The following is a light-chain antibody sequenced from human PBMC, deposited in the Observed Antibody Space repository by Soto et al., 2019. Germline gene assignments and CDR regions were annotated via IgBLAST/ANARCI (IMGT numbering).Light chain of an antibody. CDR2: EVS. J-gene: IGLJ3*02. Sequence: QSALTQPPSASGSPGQSVTISCAGTSADVGGYDYVSWYQQLPGKAPKLMIYEVSNRPSGVSNRFSGSKSGNTASLTISGLQAEDEADYYCSSYTSTNTWVFGGGTQLTVL. CDR3: SSYTSTNTWV. V-gene: IGLV2-14*01. CDR1: SADVGGYDY.